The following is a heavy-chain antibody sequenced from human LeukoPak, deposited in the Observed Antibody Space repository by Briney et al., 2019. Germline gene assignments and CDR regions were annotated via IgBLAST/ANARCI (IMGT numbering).Heavy chain of an antibody. J-gene: IGHJ5*02. CDR2: IYYSGST. Sequence: PSETLSLTCSVSGGSVSNSSYYWGWIRQPPGKGLEWIGYIYYSGSTNYNPSLKSRVTISVDTSKNQFSLKLSSVTAADTAVYYCARGGYSYGGGHNWFDPWGQGTLVTVSS. D-gene: IGHD5-18*01. CDR3: ARGGYSYGGGHNWFDP. CDR1: GGSVSNSSYY. V-gene: IGHV4-61*01.